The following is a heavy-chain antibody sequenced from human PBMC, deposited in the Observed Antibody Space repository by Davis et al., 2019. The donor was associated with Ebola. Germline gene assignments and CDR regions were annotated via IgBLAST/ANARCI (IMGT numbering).Heavy chain of an antibody. D-gene: IGHD1-26*01. Sequence: GESLKISCAASGFTFSSYWMSWVRQAPGKGLEWVANIKQDGSEKYYVDSVKGRFTISRDNAKNSLYLQMNSLRAEDTAVYYCARDATAWKLLGVAFDIWGQGTMVTVSS. J-gene: IGHJ3*02. CDR1: GFTFSSYW. V-gene: IGHV3-7*01. CDR3: ARDATAWKLLGVAFDI. CDR2: IKQDGSEK.